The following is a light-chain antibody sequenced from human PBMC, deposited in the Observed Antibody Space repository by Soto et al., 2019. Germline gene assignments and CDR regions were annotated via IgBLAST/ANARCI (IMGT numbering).Light chain of an antibody. J-gene: IGLJ2*01. Sequence: QAVVTQPRSVSGSPGQSVTISCTGTSSDVGGYNYVSWYQHHPGKAPKLMIYDVSKRPSGVPDRFSGSKSGNTASLTISGLQAEDEANYYCCSYAGSYTVFGGGTKLTVL. CDR3: CSYAGSYTV. CDR2: DVS. V-gene: IGLV2-11*01. CDR1: SSDVGGYNY.